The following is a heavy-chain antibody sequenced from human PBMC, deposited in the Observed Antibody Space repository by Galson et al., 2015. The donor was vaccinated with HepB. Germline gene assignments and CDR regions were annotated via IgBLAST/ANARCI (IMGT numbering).Heavy chain of an antibody. Sequence: SLRLSCAASGFTFSSYAMHWVRQAPGKGLEWVAVISYDGSNKYYADSVKGRFTISRNNSKNTLYLQMNSLRTEDTAVYYCARDPCELELPCSRFDYWGQGTLVTVSS. D-gene: IGHD1-7*01. CDR2: ISYDGSNK. CDR1: GFTFSSYA. J-gene: IGHJ4*02. V-gene: IGHV3-30-3*01. CDR3: ARDPCELELPCSRFDY.